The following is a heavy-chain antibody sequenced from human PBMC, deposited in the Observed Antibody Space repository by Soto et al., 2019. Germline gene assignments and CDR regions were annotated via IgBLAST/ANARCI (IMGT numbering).Heavy chain of an antibody. CDR3: AKDPYYYSSGSYYGGVYYFDY. Sequence: PGGSLRLSCEVSGFSVTANYMSWVRQAPGKGLEWVSVIYSGGSTYYADSVKGRFTISRDNSKNTLFLQMNSLRAEDTAIYYCAKDPYYYSSGSYYGGVYYFDYWGQGALVTVSS. D-gene: IGHD3-10*01. CDR2: IYSGGST. V-gene: IGHV3-53*01. CDR1: GFSVTANY. J-gene: IGHJ4*02.